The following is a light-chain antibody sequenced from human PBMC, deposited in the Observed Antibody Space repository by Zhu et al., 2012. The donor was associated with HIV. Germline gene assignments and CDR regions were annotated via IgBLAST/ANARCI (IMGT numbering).Light chain of an antibody. Sequence: DIQMTQSPSTLSASVGDRVTITCRASQSINSWLAWYQHKPGKAPKFLIYKASNLESGVPSRFSGSGSGTEFTLTISSLQPDDFATYYCQQYNSHLTLGQGTKVEIK. V-gene: IGKV1-5*03. CDR3: QQYNSHLT. CDR2: KAS. J-gene: IGKJ1*01. CDR1: QSINSW.